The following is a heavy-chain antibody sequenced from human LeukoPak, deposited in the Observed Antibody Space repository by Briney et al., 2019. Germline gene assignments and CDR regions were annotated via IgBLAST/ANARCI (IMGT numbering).Heavy chain of an antibody. CDR1: GFTFSSYA. J-gene: IGHJ5*02. CDR2: ISGSGGST. V-gene: IGHV3-23*01. CDR3: AKEVVVVLAAISPNWFDP. Sequence: GGSLRLSCAASGFTFSSYAMSWVRQAPGKGLEWVSAISGSGGSTYYADSVKGRFTISRDNSKNTLYLQMNSLRAEDTAVYYCAKEVVVVLAAISPNWFDPWGQGTLVTVSS. D-gene: IGHD2-2*01.